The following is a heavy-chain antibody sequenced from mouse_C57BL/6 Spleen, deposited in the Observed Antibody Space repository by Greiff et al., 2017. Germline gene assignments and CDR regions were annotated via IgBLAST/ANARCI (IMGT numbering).Heavy chain of an antibody. V-gene: IGHV8-12*01. CDR1: GFSLSTSGMG. Sequence: QVTLKESGPGILQSSQTLSLTCSFSGFSLSTSGMGVSWIRQPSGKGLEWLAHIYWDDAKRYNPSLKSLLTISKDTSRNQVFLKITSVDTADTATYYCARREATVVDWYVDVWGTGTTVTVSS. J-gene: IGHJ1*03. D-gene: IGHD1-1*01. CDR2: IYWDDAK. CDR3: ARREATVVDWYVDV.